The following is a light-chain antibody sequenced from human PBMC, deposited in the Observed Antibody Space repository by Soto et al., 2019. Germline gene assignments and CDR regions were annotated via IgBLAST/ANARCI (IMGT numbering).Light chain of an antibody. V-gene: IGLV2-14*01. J-gene: IGLJ2*01. CDR2: EVG. CDR3: ASYTSSSTSVI. Sequence: QSVLTQPASVSGSPGQSITISCTGTSSDVGGYKYVSWYQQHPDKAPKLIIFEVGNRPSGISSRFSGSKSGNTASLTISGLQAEDEADYYCASYTSSSTSVIFGRGTKLTVL. CDR1: SSDVGGYKY.